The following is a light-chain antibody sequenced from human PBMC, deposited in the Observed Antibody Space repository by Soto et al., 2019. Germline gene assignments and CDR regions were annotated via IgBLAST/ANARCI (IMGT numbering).Light chain of an antibody. CDR3: HQRNQ. J-gene: IGKJ5*01. CDR2: GAS. Sequence: EIVLTQSPGTLSLSPGERATLSCRASQSVSSSYLAWYQQKPGQAPRLLIYGASSRATGIPDRFRGGRSGTDFTLTISSVEPEDFAMYYCHQRNQFGQGTRLENK. V-gene: IGKV3-20*01. CDR1: QSVSSSY.